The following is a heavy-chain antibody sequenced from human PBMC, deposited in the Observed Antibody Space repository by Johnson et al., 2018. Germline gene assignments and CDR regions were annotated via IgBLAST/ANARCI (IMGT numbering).Heavy chain of an antibody. V-gene: IGHV1-69*01. CDR1: GGTFSSYA. CDR3: ARGSVGATMRGYFQH. Sequence: QVQLVESGAQVKKPGSSVKVSCKASGGTFSSYAISWVRQAPGQGLEWMGGIIPIFGTANYAQKFQGRVTITADESTSTAYMELSSLRSEDTAVYYCARGSVGATMRGYFQHWGQGTLVTVSS. J-gene: IGHJ1*01. D-gene: IGHD1-26*01. CDR2: IIPIFGTA.